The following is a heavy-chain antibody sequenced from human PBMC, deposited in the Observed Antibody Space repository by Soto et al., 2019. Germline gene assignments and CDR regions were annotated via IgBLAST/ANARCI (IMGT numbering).Heavy chain of an antibody. CDR1: GFTFTSYA. D-gene: IGHD3-10*01. J-gene: IGHJ4*02. CDR3: ARVPPWGNSAGDYYIQHYDS. CDR2: INGGSGNT. Sequence: ASVKVSCKSSGFTFTSYAIHWLRQAPGQRPQWMGWINGGSGNTKYSQDFQGRVTFTRDTFATTAYLELSSLRSEGTAVYYCARVPPWGNSAGDYYIQHYDSWGQGTPVTVSS. V-gene: IGHV1-3*01.